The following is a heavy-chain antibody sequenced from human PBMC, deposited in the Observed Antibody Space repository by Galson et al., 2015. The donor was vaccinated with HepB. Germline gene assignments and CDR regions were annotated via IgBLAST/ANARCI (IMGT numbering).Heavy chain of an antibody. J-gene: IGHJ4*02. CDR1: GYTFTSYY. D-gene: IGHD2-2*01. V-gene: IGHV1-46*01. CDR3: ARDPSAIVVVPAAASGGFDY. Sequence: SVKVSCKASGYTFTSYYMHWVRQAPGQGLEWMGIINPSGGSTSYAQKFQGRVTMTRDTSTSTVYMELSSLGSEDTAVYYCARDPSAIVVVPAAASGGFDYWGQGTLVTVSS. CDR2: INPSGGST.